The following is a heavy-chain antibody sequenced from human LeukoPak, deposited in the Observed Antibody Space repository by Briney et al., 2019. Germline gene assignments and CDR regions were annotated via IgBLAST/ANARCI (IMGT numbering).Heavy chain of an antibody. Sequence: SETLSLTCTVSGGSISSSSYYWGWIRLPPGKGLEWIGTIYYSGSTYYNPSLKSRVTISVDTSKNQFSLKLSSVTAADTAVYYCARVPRRGNGYNYDWFDPWGQGTLVTVSS. CDR2: IYYSGST. J-gene: IGHJ5*02. D-gene: IGHD5-24*01. CDR3: ARVPRRGNGYNYDWFDP. V-gene: IGHV4-39*07. CDR1: GGSISSSSYY.